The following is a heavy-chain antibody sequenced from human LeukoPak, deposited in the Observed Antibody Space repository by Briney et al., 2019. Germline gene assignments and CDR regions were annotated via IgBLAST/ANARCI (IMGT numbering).Heavy chain of an antibody. V-gene: IGHV6-1*01. J-gene: IGHJ3*02. CDR3: VRDSGYGLDAFDI. CDR2: TYYRSKWSN. Sequence: SQTLSLTCALSGDIVSSNSAAWNWIRQSPSRGLEWLGRTYYRSKWSNDYALSMKSRITINPDTSKNQFSLQLNSVTPEDTAVYYCVRDSGYGLDAFDIWDQGTMVTVSS. CDR1: GDIVSSNSAA. D-gene: IGHD5-12*01.